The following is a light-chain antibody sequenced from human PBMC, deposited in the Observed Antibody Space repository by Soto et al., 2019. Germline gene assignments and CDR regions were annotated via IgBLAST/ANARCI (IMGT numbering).Light chain of an antibody. CDR3: QQFSSYPLT. J-gene: IGKJ4*01. CDR2: DAS. CDR1: QTVRNNY. Sequence: EFVLTQSPGPLSLSPGERATLSCRASQTVRNNYLAWYQQKPGQAPKLLIHDASTRATGIPDRFSGGGSGTDFILTISRLEPEDFAVYYCQQFSSYPLTFGGGPKVEIK. V-gene: IGKV3-20*01.